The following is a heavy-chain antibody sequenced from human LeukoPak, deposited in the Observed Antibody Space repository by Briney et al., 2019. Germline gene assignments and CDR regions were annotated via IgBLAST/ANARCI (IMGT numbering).Heavy chain of an antibody. Sequence: PGGSLRLSCAASGFTLNGYWMHWVRQAPGEGLVWVSRIDPDGSTTNYAESVKGPFTTSRDNGKNTMYLQMNSLRAEDTALYYCTRVQAGRSGLMDVWGRGATVTVSS. CDR2: IDPDGSTT. V-gene: IGHV3-74*01. CDR1: GFTLNGYW. CDR3: TRVQAGRSGLMDV. J-gene: IGHJ6*02. D-gene: IGHD2-8*02.